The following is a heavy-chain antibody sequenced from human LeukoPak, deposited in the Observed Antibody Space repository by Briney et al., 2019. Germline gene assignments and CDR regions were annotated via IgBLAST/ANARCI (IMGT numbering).Heavy chain of an antibody. CDR3: ARDSPRHCSGGSCYPL. J-gene: IGHJ4*02. CDR1: GYTFTGYY. V-gene: IGHV1-2*06. D-gene: IGHD2-15*01. CDR2: INPNSGGT. Sequence: GASVKVSCKAPGYTFTGYYMHWVRQAPGQGLEWMGRINPNSGGTNYAQKFQGRVTMTRDTSISTAYMELSRLRSDDTAVYYCARDSPRHCSGGSCYPLWGQGTLVTVSS.